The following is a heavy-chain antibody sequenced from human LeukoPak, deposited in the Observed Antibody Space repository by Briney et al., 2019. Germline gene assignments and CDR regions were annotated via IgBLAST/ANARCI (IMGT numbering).Heavy chain of an antibody. D-gene: IGHD3-9*01. V-gene: IGHV1-69*13. CDR3: ARERQDFLTVDAFNT. CDR1: GGTFSNFR. CDR2: IIPTFGTT. Sequence: GASVKVSCKTSGGTFSNFRVTWVRQAPGQGLEWMGGIIPTFGTTSYAQKLQGRLTITADESTSTVYLELSSLRSDDTAVYYCARERQDFLTVDAFNTWGQGTMVTVSS. J-gene: IGHJ3*02.